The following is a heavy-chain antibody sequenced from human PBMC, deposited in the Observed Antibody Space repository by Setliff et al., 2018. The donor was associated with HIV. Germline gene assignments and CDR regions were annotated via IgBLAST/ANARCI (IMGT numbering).Heavy chain of an antibody. CDR2: IHYNERT. V-gene: IGHV4-39*02. Sequence: SETLSLTCTVSGGSITRTPYYWAWIRQPPGKGLEYIGSIHYNERTYYNPSLKSRVTVSLDTSRNQFSLRLTSVTAADTAVYYCARGPYYYNSSGQISAEYFQHWGQGTLVTVSS. D-gene: IGHD3-22*01. CDR1: GGSITRTPYY. CDR3: ARGPYYYNSSGQISAEYFQH. J-gene: IGHJ1*01.